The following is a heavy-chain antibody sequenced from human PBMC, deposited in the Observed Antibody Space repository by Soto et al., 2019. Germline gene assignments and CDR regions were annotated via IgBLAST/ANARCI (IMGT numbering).Heavy chain of an antibody. J-gene: IGHJ6*02. D-gene: IGHD2-2*01. CDR2: IYSDGAT. CDR1: GGPISNYY. Sequence: SETLSLTCNVSGGPISNYYWSWVRQPAGKGLEWVGRIYSDGATNYSPSLKSRVFMSLDMSGNQFSLQLNSVTAADTAVYYCSRVGCSNSNCQTRGMDVWGQGTTVTV. CDR3: SRVGCSNSNCQTRGMDV. V-gene: IGHV4-4*07.